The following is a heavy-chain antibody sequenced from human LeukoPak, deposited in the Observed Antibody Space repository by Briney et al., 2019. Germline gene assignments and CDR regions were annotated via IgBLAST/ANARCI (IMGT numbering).Heavy chain of an antibody. CDR2: IIPIFGTA. J-gene: IGHJ6*03. Sequence: GASVKVSCKASGGTFSSYAISWVRLAPGQGLEWMGGIIPIFGTANYAQKFQGRVTITTDESTSTAYMELSSLRSEDTAVYYCARASLRIAVAGTHYYYYMDVWGKGTTVTVSS. CDR1: GGTFSSYA. V-gene: IGHV1-69*05. D-gene: IGHD6-19*01. CDR3: ARASLRIAVAGTHYYYYMDV.